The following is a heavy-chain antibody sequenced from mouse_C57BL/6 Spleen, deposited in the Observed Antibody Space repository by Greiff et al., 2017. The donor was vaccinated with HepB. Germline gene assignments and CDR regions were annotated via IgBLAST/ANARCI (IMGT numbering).Heavy chain of an antibody. CDR3: ARLYGYAMDY. D-gene: IGHD1-1*02. V-gene: IGHV1-59*01. J-gene: IGHJ4*01. CDR2: IDPSDSYT. CDR1: GYTFTSYW. Sequence: QVQLQQSGAELVRPGTSVKLSCKASGYTFTSYWMHWVKQRPGQGLEWIGVIDPSDSYTNYNQKFKGKATLTVDTSSSTAYMQLSSLTSEDSAVYYCARLYGYAMDYWGQGTSVTVSS.